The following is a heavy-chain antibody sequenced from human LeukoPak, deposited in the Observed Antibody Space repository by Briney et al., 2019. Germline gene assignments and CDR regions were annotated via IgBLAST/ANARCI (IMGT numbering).Heavy chain of an antibody. CDR2: IYSGGST. CDR1: GFTVSSNY. CDR3: ARVAVAGNYFDY. D-gene: IGHD6-19*01. J-gene: IGHJ4*02. V-gene: IGHV3-53*01. Sequence: GGSLRLSCAASGFTVSSNYMSWVRQAPGKGLEWVSVIYSGGSTYYADSVKGRFTISRDNSKNTLYLQMNSLRAEDTAVYYCARVAVAGNYFDYWGQGTLSPSPQ.